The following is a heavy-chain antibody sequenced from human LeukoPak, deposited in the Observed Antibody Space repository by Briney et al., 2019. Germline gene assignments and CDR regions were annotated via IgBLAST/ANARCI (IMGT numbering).Heavy chain of an antibody. CDR3: ASRNYYDSSGYSRVDY. CDR2: IYYSGST. CDR1: GSSISSSSYY. D-gene: IGHD3-22*01. Sequence: SETLSLTCAVSGSSISSSSYYWGWIRQPPGKGLEWIGSIYYSGSTYYNPSLKSRVTISVDTSKNQFSLKLSSVTAADTAVYYCASRNYYDSSGYSRVDYWGQGTLVTVSS. J-gene: IGHJ4*02. V-gene: IGHV4-39*01.